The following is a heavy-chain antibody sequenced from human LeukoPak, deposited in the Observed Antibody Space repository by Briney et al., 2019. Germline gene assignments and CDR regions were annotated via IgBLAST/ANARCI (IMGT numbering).Heavy chain of an antibody. J-gene: IGHJ3*02. D-gene: IGHD2-21*01. CDR1: GFSFSGYA. Sequence: GGSLRLSCEASGFSFSGYAMSWVRQAPGKGLEWVSAISGSGGSTYYADSVKGRFTISRDNSKNPLYLQMNSLRAEDTAVYYCAIEKWNNCLAFDIWGQGTMVTVSS. V-gene: IGHV3-23*01. CDR2: ISGSGGST. CDR3: AIEKWNNCLAFDI.